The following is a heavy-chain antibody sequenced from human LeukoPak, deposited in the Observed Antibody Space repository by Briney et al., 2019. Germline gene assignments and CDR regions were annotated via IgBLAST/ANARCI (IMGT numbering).Heavy chain of an antibody. V-gene: IGHV1-2*02. D-gene: IGHD3-22*01. CDR1: GYTFTGYY. J-gene: IGHJ5*02. CDR2: INPNSGGT. Sequence: GAXVKVSCKASGYTFTGYYMHWVRQAPGQGLEWMGWINPNSGGTNYAQKFQGRVTMTRDTSISTAYMELSRLRSEDTAVYYCASGDSSGLDAVNWFDPWGQGTLVTVSS. CDR3: ASGDSSGLDAVNWFDP.